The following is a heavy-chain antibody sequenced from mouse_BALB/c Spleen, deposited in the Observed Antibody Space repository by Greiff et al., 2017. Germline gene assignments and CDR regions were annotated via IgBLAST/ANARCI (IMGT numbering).Heavy chain of an antibody. CDR1: GFTFSSFG. J-gene: IGHJ3*01. CDR2: ISSGSSTI. Sequence: EVNVVESGGGLVQPGGSRKLSCAASGFTFSSFGMHWVRQAPEKGLEWVAYISSGSSTIYYADTVKGRFTISRDNPKNTLFLQMTSLRSEDTAMYYCARWRVRGFAYWGQGTLVTVSA. D-gene: IGHD2-2*01. CDR3: ARWRVRGFAY. V-gene: IGHV5-17*02.